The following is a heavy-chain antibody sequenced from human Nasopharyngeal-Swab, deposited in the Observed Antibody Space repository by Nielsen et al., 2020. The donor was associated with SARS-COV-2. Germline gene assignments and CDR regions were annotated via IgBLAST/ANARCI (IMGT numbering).Heavy chain of an antibody. J-gene: IGHJ6*03. V-gene: IGHV1-69*13. Sequence: SVKVSCKASGGTFSSYAISWVRQAPGQGLEWMGGIVPIFGTANYAQKFQGRVTITADESTSTAYMELSSLRSEDTAVYYCARAGGGNSGIGYYYYMDVWGKGTTVTVSS. D-gene: IGHD4-23*01. CDR3: ARAGGGNSGIGYYYYMDV. CDR2: IVPIFGTA. CDR1: GGTFSSYA.